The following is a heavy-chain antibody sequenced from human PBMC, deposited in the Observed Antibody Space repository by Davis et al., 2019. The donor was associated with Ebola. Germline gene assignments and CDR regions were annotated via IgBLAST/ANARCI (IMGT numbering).Heavy chain of an antibody. V-gene: IGHV3-74*01. CDR1: GFSFSGYW. CDR2: IKSDGSST. Sequence: GKSLKISCAASGFSFSGYWMHWVRQAPGKGLVWVSRIKSDGSSTSYADSVKGRFTISRDNAKNTLYLQMNSLRAEDTAVYFCTSRDYFDVWGQGTLVTVSS. CDR3: TSRDYFDV. J-gene: IGHJ4*02.